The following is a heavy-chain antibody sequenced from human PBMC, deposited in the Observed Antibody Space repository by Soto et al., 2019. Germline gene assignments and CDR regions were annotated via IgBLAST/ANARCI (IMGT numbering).Heavy chain of an antibody. CDR2: VNAYNANT. CDR3: ASQYCTKSRCYALDC. V-gene: IGHV1-18*03. Sequence: QVQLVQSGVEVKKPGASVTVSCTASGYTFSSYGFSWVRQAPGQGLEWLGWVNAYNANTNYAQKLQGRVTMTADTSLGTSKMKLRNLRSDDMAVFYCASQYCTKSRCYALDCWGQRTLVTVSS. J-gene: IGHJ4*02. D-gene: IGHD2-2*01. CDR1: GYTFSSYG.